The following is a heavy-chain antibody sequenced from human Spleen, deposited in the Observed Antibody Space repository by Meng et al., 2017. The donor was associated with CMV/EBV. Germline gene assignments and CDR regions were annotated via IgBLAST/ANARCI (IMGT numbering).Heavy chain of an antibody. Sequence: GSLRLSCAVYGGSFSGYYWSWIRQPPGKGLEWIGEINHSGSTNYNPSLKSRVTISVDTSKNQFSLKLSSVTAADTAVYYCARARGYCSSTSCGAFDIWSQGTMVTVSS. CDR3: ARARGYCSSTSCGAFDI. J-gene: IGHJ3*02. CDR2: INHSGST. CDR1: GGSFSGYY. D-gene: IGHD2-2*03. V-gene: IGHV4-34*01.